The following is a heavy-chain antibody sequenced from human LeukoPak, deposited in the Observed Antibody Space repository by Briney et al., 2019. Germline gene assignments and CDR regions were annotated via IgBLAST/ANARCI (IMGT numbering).Heavy chain of an antibody. Sequence: TSETLSLTCTVSGGSISSSSYYWGWIRQPPGKGLEWIGSIYYSGSTYYNPSLKSRVTISVETSKNQFSLKLSSVTAADTAVYYCASTSHYYDSSGPFQYWGQGTLVTVSS. CDR3: ASTSHYYDSSGPFQY. CDR2: IYYSGST. V-gene: IGHV4-39*01. D-gene: IGHD3-22*01. J-gene: IGHJ4*02. CDR1: GGSISSSSYY.